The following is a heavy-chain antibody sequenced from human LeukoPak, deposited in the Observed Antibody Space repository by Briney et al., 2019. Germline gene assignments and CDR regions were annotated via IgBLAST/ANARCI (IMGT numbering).Heavy chain of an antibody. CDR2: ISSSSSYI. J-gene: IGHJ5*02. CDR3: ARDLIAVAGRVRPNWFDP. V-gene: IGHV3-21*01. D-gene: IGHD6-19*01. Sequence: GGSLRLSCAASGFTFSSYSMNWVRQAPGKGLEWVSSISSSSSYIYYADSVKGRFTISRDNAKNSLYLQMNSLRAEDTAVYYCARDLIAVAGRVRPNWFDPWGQGTLVTVSS. CDR1: GFTFSSYS.